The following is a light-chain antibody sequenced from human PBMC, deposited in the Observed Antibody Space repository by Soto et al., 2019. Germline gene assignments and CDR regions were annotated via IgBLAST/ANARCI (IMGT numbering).Light chain of an antibody. Sequence: EIVMTQSPATLSVFPGERATLSCRASQTVSSNLAWYQQKPGQAPRLLIYGASTRAIDIPARFSGSGSETEFTLTISSLQSEDFAVYYCQHYSNWQTWTFGQGTRVEIK. J-gene: IGKJ1*01. CDR3: QHYSNWQTWT. CDR1: QTVSSN. CDR2: GAS. V-gene: IGKV3-15*01.